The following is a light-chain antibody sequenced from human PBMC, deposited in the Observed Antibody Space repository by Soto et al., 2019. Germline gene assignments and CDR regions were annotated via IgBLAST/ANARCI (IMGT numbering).Light chain of an antibody. CDR2: DSS. CDR1: QNINKN. V-gene: IGKV1-39*01. Sequence: DIQMTQSPSSLSASVGDSVIISCRASQNINKNLNWYQQKSGKAPSLLIYDSSTFQSGVPSRFSGSGSGTEFTLAITNLQPEDFASYYCQQSFHTPYTFGQGTKLEI. J-gene: IGKJ2*01. CDR3: QQSFHTPYT.